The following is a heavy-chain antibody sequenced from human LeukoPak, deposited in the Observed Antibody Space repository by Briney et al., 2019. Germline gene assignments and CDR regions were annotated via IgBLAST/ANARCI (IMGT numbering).Heavy chain of an antibody. V-gene: IGHV3-64D*06. J-gene: IGHJ4*02. D-gene: IGHD3-16*01. CDR1: GFIFSNYA. Sequence: GGSLRLSCSASGFIFSNYAIYWVRQAPGKGLEYLSVINSNGESTYYADSVKGRFTISRDNSKSTVYLQMSSLRAEDTAVYYCAKERGGLGDYWGQGTLVTVSS. CDR2: INSNGEST. CDR3: AKERGGLGDY.